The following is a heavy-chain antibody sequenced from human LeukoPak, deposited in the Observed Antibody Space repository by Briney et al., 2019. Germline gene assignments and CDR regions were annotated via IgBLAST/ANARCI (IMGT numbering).Heavy chain of an antibody. J-gene: IGHJ6*02. V-gene: IGHV5-51*01. CDR2: IYPGDSDI. CDR1: GYSFTSYW. CDR3: AKFQNSGYDFNYGMDV. Sequence: GESLKISCKGSGYSFTSYWSGWVRQMPGKRLERVGIIYPGDSDIRYSPSFQGQVTISADKSISTAYLQWSSLKASDTAMYYCAKFQNSGYDFNYGMDVWGQGTTVTVSS. D-gene: IGHD5-12*01.